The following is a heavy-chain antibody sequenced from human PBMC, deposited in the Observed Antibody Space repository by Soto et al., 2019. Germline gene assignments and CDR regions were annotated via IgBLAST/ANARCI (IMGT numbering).Heavy chain of an antibody. V-gene: IGHV2-70*04. CDR3: ARIQGYCSSTSCRYYFDY. Sequence: SGPTLVNPTQTLTLTCTFSGFSLSTSGMRVSWIRQPPGKALEWLARIDWGDDKFYSTSLKTRLTISKDTSKNQVVLTMTNMDPVDTATYYCARIQGYCSSTSCRYYFDYWGQGTLVTVYS. CDR1: GFSLSTSGMR. J-gene: IGHJ4*02. D-gene: IGHD2-2*01. CDR2: IDWGDDK.